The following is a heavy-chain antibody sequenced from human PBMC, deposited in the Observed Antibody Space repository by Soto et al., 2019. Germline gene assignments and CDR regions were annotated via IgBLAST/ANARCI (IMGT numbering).Heavy chain of an antibody. CDR1: GDTFKNYA. Sequence: QVQLVQSGAEVRKPGSSVKVSCRASGDTFKNYAISWVRQAPGQGLEWMGGIIPIFGKTDYAQTFQGRGTNNGDESTYTAHMELRGLRSDDTALYYCATSGYNYGPFDYWGRGLLVTVSS. J-gene: IGHJ4*01. CDR3: ATSGYNYGPFDY. D-gene: IGHD2-15*01. V-gene: IGHV1-69*01. CDR2: IIPIFGKT.